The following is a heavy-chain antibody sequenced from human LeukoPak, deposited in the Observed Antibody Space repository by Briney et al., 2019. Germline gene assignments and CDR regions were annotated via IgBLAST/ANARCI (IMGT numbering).Heavy chain of an antibody. V-gene: IGHV4-4*07. CDR2: IYTSGTI. CDR3: ARHRRIPRSWFDP. CDR1: GGSISSYY. J-gene: IGHJ5*02. Sequence: SETLSLTCTVSGGSISSYYWSWIRQPAGTALEWIGRIYTSGTITYNPSLKSRVTMSVDTSKNQFSLKLSSVTAADTAVYYCARHRRIPRSWFDPWGQGTLVTVSS.